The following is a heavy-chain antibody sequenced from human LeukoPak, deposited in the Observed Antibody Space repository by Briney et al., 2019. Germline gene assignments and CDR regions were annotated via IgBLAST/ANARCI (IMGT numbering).Heavy chain of an antibody. V-gene: IGHV4-61*01. CDR1: GGSISSSSYY. CDR3: ATISSIAAPWGYYYGMDV. J-gene: IGHJ6*02. D-gene: IGHD6-6*01. Sequence: PSETLSLTCTVSGGSISSSSYYWSWIRQPPGKGLEWIGYIYYSGSTNYNPSLKSRVTISVDTSKNQFSLKLSSVTAADTAVYYCATISSIAAPWGYYYGMDVWGQGTTVTVSS. CDR2: IYYSGST.